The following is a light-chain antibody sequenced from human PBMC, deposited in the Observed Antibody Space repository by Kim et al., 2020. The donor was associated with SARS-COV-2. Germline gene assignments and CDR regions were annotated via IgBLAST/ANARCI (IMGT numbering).Light chain of an antibody. Sequence: SGSPGQTASITCAGDNLGDKYACWYQQKPGQSPLLVIHQDNKRPSGIPERFSGSNSGNTDTLTISGTQAMDEADYYCQTWDSSTAVFGGGTQLTVL. CDR2: QDN. CDR3: QTWDSSTAV. CDR1: NLGDKY. V-gene: IGLV3-1*01. J-gene: IGLJ2*01.